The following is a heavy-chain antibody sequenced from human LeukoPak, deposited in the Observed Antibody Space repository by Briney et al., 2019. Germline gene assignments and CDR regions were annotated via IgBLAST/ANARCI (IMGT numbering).Heavy chain of an antibody. CDR1: GFIFSSYS. CDR2: ISSSSSYV. D-gene: IGHD4-17*01. V-gene: IGHV3-21*01. J-gene: IGHJ3*02. Sequence: GGSLRLSCVASGFIFSSYSMNWVRQAPGKGLEWVSSISSSSSYVYYADSVKGRFTISRDNAKNSLYLQMNSLRAEDTAVYYCATGDYGAFDIWGQGTMVTVSS. CDR3: ATGDYGAFDI.